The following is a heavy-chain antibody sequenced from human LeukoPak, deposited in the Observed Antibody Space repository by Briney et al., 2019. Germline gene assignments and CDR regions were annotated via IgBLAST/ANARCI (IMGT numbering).Heavy chain of an antibody. CDR1: GGSISSSNW. Sequence: PSGTLSLTCAVSGGSISSSNWWSWVRQPPGEGLAWIGEIYHSGSTNYNPSLKSRVTISVDKSKNQFSLKLSSVTAANTAVYYCARGTYSSSWYIDYWGQGTLVTVSS. D-gene: IGHD6-13*01. J-gene: IGHJ4*02. V-gene: IGHV4-4*02. CDR3: ARGTYSSSWYIDY. CDR2: IYHSGST.